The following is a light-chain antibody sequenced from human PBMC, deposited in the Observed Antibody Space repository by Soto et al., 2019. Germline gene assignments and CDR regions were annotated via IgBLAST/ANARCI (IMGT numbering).Light chain of an antibody. V-gene: IGKV1-5*03. J-gene: IGKJ4*01. Sequence: DLQMTQSPSTLSASVGDRVTITCRARQTISTWLAWYQQKPGKAPKLLISKASSLESGVPSRFSGSGSGTEFTLTISSLQSDDFATYYCQQYKSYPLTFGGGTKVEIK. CDR2: KAS. CDR1: QTISTW. CDR3: QQYKSYPLT.